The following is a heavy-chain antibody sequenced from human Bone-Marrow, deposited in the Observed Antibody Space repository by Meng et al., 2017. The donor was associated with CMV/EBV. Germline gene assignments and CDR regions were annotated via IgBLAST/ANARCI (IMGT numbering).Heavy chain of an antibody. Sequence: SETLSLTCTVSGGSISSGGYYWSWIRQHPGKGLEWIGYIYYSGSTYYNPSLKSRVTISVDTSKNQFSLKLSSVTAADTAVYYCARDFRGGQPAAMYNWFDPWGQGTLVTVSS. CDR2: IYYSGST. V-gene: IGHV4-31*03. CDR1: GGSISSGGYY. J-gene: IGHJ5*02. CDR3: ARDFRGGQPAAMYNWFDP. D-gene: IGHD2-2*01.